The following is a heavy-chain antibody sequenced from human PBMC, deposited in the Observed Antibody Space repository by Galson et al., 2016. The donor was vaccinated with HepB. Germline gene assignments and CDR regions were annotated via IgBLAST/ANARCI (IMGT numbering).Heavy chain of an antibody. CDR1: GYTFTSYY. D-gene: IGHD3-10*01. V-gene: IGHV1-46*01. CDR2: INPSGGST. Sequence: SVKVSCKASGYTFTSYYMHWVRQAPGQGLEWMGIINPSGGSTSYAQKFQGRVTMTRDTSTSTVYMELSGLRSEDTAVYYCARDSRSGYFDYWGQGTLVSVSS. CDR3: ARDSRSGYFDY. J-gene: IGHJ4*02.